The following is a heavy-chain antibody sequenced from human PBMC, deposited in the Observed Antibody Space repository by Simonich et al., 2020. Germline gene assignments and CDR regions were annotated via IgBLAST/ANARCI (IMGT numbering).Heavy chain of an antibody. V-gene: IGHV1-2*02. J-gene: IGHJ4*02. CDR2: INPNSGGK. Sequence: QVQLVQSGAEVKKPGASVKVSCKASGYTFTGYYMHWLRQAPGQGLEWMGWINPNSGGKNDEQKFQGRVTMTRDTSISTAYMELSRLRSDDTAVYYCASSKLATIDYWGQGTLVTVSS. CDR1: GYTFTGYY. D-gene: IGHD5-12*01. CDR3: ASSKLATIDY.